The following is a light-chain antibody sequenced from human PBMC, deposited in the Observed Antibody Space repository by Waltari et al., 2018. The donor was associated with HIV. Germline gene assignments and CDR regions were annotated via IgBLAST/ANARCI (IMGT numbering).Light chain of an antibody. CDR1: QNVLYSYNHKNY. J-gene: IGKJ1*01. CDR3: QQYFTTPWT. V-gene: IGKV4-1*01. CDR2: WSS. Sequence: DHVMTQSPDSLSVSLREGPTIDCNPSQNVLYSYNHKNYLAWYQQRPGQSPRMIIFWSSTRAAGVPDRFSGSGSGTDFNLTISSLQAEDVAVYYCQQYFTTPWTFGQGTKVEIK.